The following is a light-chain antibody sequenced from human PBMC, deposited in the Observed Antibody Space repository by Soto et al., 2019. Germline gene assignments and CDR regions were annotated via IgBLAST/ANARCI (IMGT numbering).Light chain of an antibody. Sequence: EILMTQSPANLSLPLGERANLSCRASQSVSSNLAWYQQKPGQAPRLLIYGASTRATGIPARFSGSGSGTEFTLTISSLQSEDFAVYYCQQYNNWPPITFGQGTRLEIK. V-gene: IGKV3D-15*01. CDR3: QQYNNWPPIT. CDR1: QSVSSN. J-gene: IGKJ5*01. CDR2: GAS.